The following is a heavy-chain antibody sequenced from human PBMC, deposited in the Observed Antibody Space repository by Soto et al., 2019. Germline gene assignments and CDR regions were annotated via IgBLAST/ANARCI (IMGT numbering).Heavy chain of an antibody. CDR2: IDPSDSYT. J-gene: IGHJ6*04. CDR3: ARLVLGVVVPPSGGYYYGMDV. CDR1: GYSFTSYW. V-gene: IGHV5-10-1*01. Sequence: PGESLKISCKGSGYSFTSYWISWVRQMPGKGLEWMGRIDPSDSYTNYSPSFQGHVTISADKSISTAYLQWSSLKASDTAMYYCARLVLGVVVPPSGGYYYGMDVGGKGTRVTFPP. D-gene: IGHD2-21*01.